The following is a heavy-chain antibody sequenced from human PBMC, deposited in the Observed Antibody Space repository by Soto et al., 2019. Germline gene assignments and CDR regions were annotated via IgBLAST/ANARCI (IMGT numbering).Heavy chain of an antibody. D-gene: IGHD1-26*01. CDR2: ISGGGGST. CDR3: AKDGRRWDLPADY. V-gene: IGHV3-23*01. J-gene: IGHJ4*02. CDR1: GFTFSSYA. Sequence: EVQLLESGGGLVQPGGSLRLSCAASGFTFSSYAMSWVRQAPGKGLEWVSAISGGGGSTYYADSVKGRFTISRDNSKNTLYLQMNILRAEDTAVYYCAKDGRRWDLPADYWGQGALVTVSS.